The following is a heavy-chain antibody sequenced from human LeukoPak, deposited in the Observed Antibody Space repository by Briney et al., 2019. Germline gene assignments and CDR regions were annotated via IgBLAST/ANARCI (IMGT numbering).Heavy chain of an antibody. V-gene: IGHV3-74*01. CDR3: ARGPYYYTSGD. Sequence: GGSLRLSCAASGFTFSSHWMHWVRQAPGKGLVWVSRINSDGSSTSYADSVKGRFTISRDNAKSTLYLQMNSLRADDTAVYYCARGPYYYTSGDWGQGTLVTVSS. D-gene: IGHD3-10*01. CDR1: GFTFSSHW. J-gene: IGHJ4*02. CDR2: INSDGSST.